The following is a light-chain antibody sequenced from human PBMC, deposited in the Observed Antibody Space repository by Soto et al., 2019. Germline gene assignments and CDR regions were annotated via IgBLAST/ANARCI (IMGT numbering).Light chain of an antibody. Sequence: IVLTQSPATLSVSPGERVTLSCRASENVGTNLAWYQQRPGQPPRLLIYGSPTRATGISATFSGSGSRTEFTLTISSLQSEDSAVYYCQQYNNWGLSFGGGTRVEIK. CDR2: GSP. CDR3: QQYNNWGLS. CDR1: ENVGTN. J-gene: IGKJ4*01. V-gene: IGKV3D-15*01.